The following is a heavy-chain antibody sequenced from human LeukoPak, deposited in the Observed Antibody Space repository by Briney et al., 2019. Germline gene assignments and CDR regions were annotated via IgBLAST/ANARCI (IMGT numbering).Heavy chain of an antibody. D-gene: IGHD6-6*01. J-gene: IGHJ5*02. Sequence: SETLSLTCAVYGGSFSGYYWSWIRQPPGKGLEWIGEINHSGSTNYNTSLKSRVTISVDTSKNQFSLKLSSVTAADTAVYYCARSRSGWVSSSSVWYTFWFDPWGQGTLVTVSS. CDR3: ARSRSGWVSSSSVWYTFWFDP. CDR1: GGSFSGYY. CDR2: INHSGST. V-gene: IGHV4-34*01.